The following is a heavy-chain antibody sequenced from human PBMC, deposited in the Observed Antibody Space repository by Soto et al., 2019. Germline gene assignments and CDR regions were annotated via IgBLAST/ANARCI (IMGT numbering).Heavy chain of an antibody. CDR1: GFTVSSKY. CDR3: ATEGSRYGLVAPYFNY. J-gene: IGHJ4*02. V-gene: IGHV3-53*01. CDR2: IYSGGDT. Sequence: GGSLRLSCAVSGFTVSSKYMNWVRQAPGKGLEWVSVIYSGGDTYYADSVEGRFTISRDNSKSTLYLQMNSLRAEDTAVYYCATEGSRYGLVAPYFNYWGQGTLVTVSS. D-gene: IGHD2-15*01.